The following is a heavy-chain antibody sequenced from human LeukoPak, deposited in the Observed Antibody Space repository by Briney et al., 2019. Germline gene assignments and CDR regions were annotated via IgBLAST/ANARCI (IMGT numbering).Heavy chain of an antibody. CDR3: ARGVYYYDSSGPFDY. CDR1: GFTFDDYG. Sequence: GGSLRLSCAASGFTFDDYGMSWVRHAPGKGLEWVSGINWNGGSTGYADSVKVRFTISRDNAKNSLYLQMNSLRAEDTALYYCARGVYYYDSSGPFDYWGQGTLVTVSS. CDR2: INWNGGST. D-gene: IGHD3-22*01. V-gene: IGHV3-20*04. J-gene: IGHJ4*02.